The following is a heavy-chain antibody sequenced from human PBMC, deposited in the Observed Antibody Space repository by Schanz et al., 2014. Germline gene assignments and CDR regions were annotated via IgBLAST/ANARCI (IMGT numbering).Heavy chain of an antibody. V-gene: IGHV4-4*02. D-gene: IGHD3-10*01. Sequence: QVQLQESGPGLVKPSGTLSLTCTVSGDSISNSHWWNWVRQPPGKGLEWIGVIYHGGTTIYNPSLESRVTISIEKSKNHFSVRLTSVTAADTAVYYCAREIESSMIRGVIDWGQGTLVTVSS. J-gene: IGHJ4*02. CDR3: AREIESSMIRGVID. CDR2: IYHGGTT. CDR1: GDSISNSHW.